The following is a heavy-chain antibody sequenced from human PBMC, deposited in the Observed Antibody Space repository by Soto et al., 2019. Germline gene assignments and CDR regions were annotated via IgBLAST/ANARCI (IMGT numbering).Heavy chain of an antibody. CDR2: IIPLLGTA. D-gene: IGHD6-19*01. V-gene: IGHV1-69*01. CDR1: GGTFSTYA. Sequence: QVQLEQSGGEVKQPGSSVRVSCKTSGGTFSTYAINWVRQAPGQGLEWMGAIIPLLGTADYSQKFQGRVTITADEYTSTAYMELSSLRFDDTAVYFCARPKGTYSSGYYYFDFWGQGTLVTVSS. J-gene: IGHJ4*02. CDR3: ARPKGTYSSGYYYFDF.